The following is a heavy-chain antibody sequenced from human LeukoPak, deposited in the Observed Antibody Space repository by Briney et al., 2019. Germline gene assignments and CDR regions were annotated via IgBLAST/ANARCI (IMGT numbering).Heavy chain of an antibody. CDR1: GFTFSSYG. CDR3: VANSAGTGDY. Sequence: GWSLRLSCAASGFTFSSYGMHWVRQAPSKGLEWVAVIWYDGSNKYYADSVKGRFTISRDNSKNTLYLQMNSLRAEDTAVYYCVANSAGTGDYWGQGTLVTVSS. CDR2: IWYDGSNK. J-gene: IGHJ4*02. V-gene: IGHV3-33*01. D-gene: IGHD6-19*01.